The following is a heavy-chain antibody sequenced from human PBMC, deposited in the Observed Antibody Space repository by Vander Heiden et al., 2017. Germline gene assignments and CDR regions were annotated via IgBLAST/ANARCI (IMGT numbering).Heavy chain of an antibody. V-gene: IGHV4-59*01. CDR1: RGSISSYY. J-gene: IGHJ4*02. CDR2: IYYSGST. D-gene: IGHD4-4*01. CDR3: AREAVTSPLFDY. Sequence: HVQLPDPGPGLVKPSATLSLPCTVSRGSISSYYWSWIRQPPGKGLEWIGYIYYSGSTNYNPSLKSRVTISVDTSKNQFSLKLSSVTAADTAVYYCAREAVTSPLFDYWGQGTLVTVSS.